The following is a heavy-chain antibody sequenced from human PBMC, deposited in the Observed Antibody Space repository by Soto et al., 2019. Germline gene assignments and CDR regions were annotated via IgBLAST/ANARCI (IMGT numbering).Heavy chain of an antibody. CDR3: ARDRGGVASTWFDP. CDR1: GGSISSYY. J-gene: IGHJ5*02. D-gene: IGHD3-10*01. V-gene: IGHV4-59*01. CDR2: IHYSGST. Sequence: PSETLSLTCTVSGGSISSYYWSWIRQPPGKGLEWIGYIHYSGSTKYNPSLKSRVTISVDTSKNQFSLKLSSVTAADTAVYYCARDRGGVASTWFDPWGQGTLVTVSP.